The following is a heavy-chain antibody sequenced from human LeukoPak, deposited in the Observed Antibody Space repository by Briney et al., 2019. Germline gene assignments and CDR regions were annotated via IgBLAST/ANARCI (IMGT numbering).Heavy chain of an antibody. D-gene: IGHD6-19*01. V-gene: IGHV3-23*01. Sequence: GGSLRLSCAASGFTFSSYAMSWVRQAPGKGLEWVSAISSSGVGTYYADSVKGRFTISRDNSKNTLYLQMNSLRAEDTAVYYCAKDRGSSGRLYWRQGTLVTVSS. J-gene: IGHJ4*02. CDR3: AKDRGSSGRLY. CDR2: ISSSGVGT. CDR1: GFTFSSYA.